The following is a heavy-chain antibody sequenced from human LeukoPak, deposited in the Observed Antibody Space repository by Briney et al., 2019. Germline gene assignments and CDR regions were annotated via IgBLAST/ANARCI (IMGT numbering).Heavy chain of an antibody. V-gene: IGHV1-69*04. CDR3: ARLAAAGRRNFDY. CDR1: GGTFSSYG. CDR2: IIPILGIA. Sequence: SVKVSCKASGGTFSSYGISWVRQAPGQGLEWMGRIIPILGIANYAQKFQGRVTITADKSTSTAYMELSSLRSEDTAVYYCARLAAAGRRNFDYWGQGTLVTVSS. J-gene: IGHJ4*02. D-gene: IGHD6-13*01.